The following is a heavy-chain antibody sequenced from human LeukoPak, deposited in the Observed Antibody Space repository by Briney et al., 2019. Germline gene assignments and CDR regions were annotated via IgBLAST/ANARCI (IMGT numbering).Heavy chain of an antibody. CDR1: GFTFSRYW. CDR3: ASDRDYYDSSGYLFDY. J-gene: IGHJ4*02. D-gene: IGHD3-22*01. CDR2: IKQDGSEK. V-gene: IGHV3-7*01. Sequence: PGGSLRLSCAASGFTFSRYWMSWVRQAPGKGLEWVVNIKQDGSEKYYVDSVKGRFTISRDNAKNSLYLQMNSLRAEDTAVYYCASDRDYYDSSGYLFDYWGQGTLVTVSS.